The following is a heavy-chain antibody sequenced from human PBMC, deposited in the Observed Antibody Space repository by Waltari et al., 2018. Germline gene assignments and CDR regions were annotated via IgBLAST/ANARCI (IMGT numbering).Heavy chain of an antibody. CDR1: GYSLSSGSP. Sequence: QVQLQESGPGLVKPSETLSPPRPVSGYSLSSGSPWGWIREPPGKGLAWIGSIYHSGSTYYNPSLKSRVTISVDTSKNQFSLKLSAVTAADTAVYYCASSVILTCFDYWGQGTLVTVSS. D-gene: IGHD3-16*02. V-gene: IGHV4-38-2*01. CDR2: IYHSGST. J-gene: IGHJ4*02. CDR3: ASSVILTCFDY.